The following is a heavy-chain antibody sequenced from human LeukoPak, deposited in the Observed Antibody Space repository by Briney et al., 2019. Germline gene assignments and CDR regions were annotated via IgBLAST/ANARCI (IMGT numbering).Heavy chain of an antibody. D-gene: IGHD1-1*01. CDR3: ARDFRWNDVLDS. Sequence: GGSLRLSCVVSGFSFSSHSMNWVRQAPGKGLEWVSFISDSSSYIYYAASVKGRFTISRDNAKNSLFLQMNSLRAEDTAVYYCARDFRWNDVLDSWGQGTLDTVSS. J-gene: IGHJ4*02. V-gene: IGHV3-21*01. CDR2: ISDSSSYI. CDR1: GFSFSSHS.